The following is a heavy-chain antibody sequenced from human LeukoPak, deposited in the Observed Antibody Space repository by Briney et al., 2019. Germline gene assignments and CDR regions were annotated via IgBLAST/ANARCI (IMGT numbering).Heavy chain of an antibody. D-gene: IGHD5-18*01. Sequence: GASVKVSCKASGHTFTNYYIHWVRQAPGQGLEWMGKISPTGDSITYVQTFQGRVTLTTDTSTITVYMELSNLRAEDTALYYCAKDPTYRGYSYAFDYWGQGTLVTVSS. V-gene: IGHV1-46*01. CDR2: ISPTGDSI. J-gene: IGHJ4*02. CDR3: AKDPTYRGYSYAFDY. CDR1: GHTFTNYY.